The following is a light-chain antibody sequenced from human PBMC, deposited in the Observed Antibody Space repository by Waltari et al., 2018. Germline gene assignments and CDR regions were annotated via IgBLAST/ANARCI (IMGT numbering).Light chain of an antibody. V-gene: IGKV2-28*01. CDR1: QSLLHSNGYNY. CDR2: LGS. Sequence: DIVMTQSPLSLPVTPGEPASISCRSSQSLLHSNGYNYLDWYLQKPGPSPQLLIYLGSNRASGVPDRFSGSGSGTDFTLKISRVEAEDVGVYYCVQALQTPPWTFGQGTKVDVK. CDR3: VQALQTPPWT. J-gene: IGKJ1*01.